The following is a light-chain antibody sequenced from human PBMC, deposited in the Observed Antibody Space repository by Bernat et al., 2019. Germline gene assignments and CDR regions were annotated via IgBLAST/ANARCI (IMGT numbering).Light chain of an antibody. J-gene: IGKJ5*01. CDR3: QQRSNWPPQIT. CDR2: DAS. Sequence: EIVLTQSPATLPLSPGERATLSCRASQSVSSYLAWYQQKPGQAPRLLISDASNRATGIPARFSGSGSGTDFTLTISSLEPEDFAVYYCQQRSNWPPQITFGQGTRLGIK. V-gene: IGKV3-11*01. CDR1: QSVSSY.